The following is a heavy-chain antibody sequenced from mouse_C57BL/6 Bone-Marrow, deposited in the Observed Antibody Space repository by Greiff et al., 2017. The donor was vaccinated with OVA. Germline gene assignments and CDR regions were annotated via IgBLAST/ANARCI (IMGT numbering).Heavy chain of an antibody. Sequence: VQLQQSGAELVRPGASVKLSCKASGYTFTDYYINWVKQRPGQGLEWIARIYPGSGNTYYNEKFKGKATLTAEKSSSTAYMQLSSLTSEDSAVYFCARSGLWSYWYFEVWGTGTTVTVSS. D-gene: IGHD1-1*02. V-gene: IGHV1-76*01. CDR3: ARSGLWSYWYFEV. J-gene: IGHJ1*03. CDR1: GYTFTDYY. CDR2: IYPGSGNT.